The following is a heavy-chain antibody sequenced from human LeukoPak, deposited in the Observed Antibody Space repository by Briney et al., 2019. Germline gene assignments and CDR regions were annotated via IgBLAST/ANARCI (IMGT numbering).Heavy chain of an antibody. CDR2: IYYSGST. D-gene: IGHD2-2*01. Sequence: PSETLSLTCTVSGGSIRSYYWSWIRQPPGKGLGWIGYIYYSGSTNYNPSLKSRITISVDTSKNQFSLKLSSVTAADTAVYYCARVADRYCSSTSCQYFDYWGQGTLVTVSS. CDR3: ARVADRYCSSTSCQYFDY. V-gene: IGHV4-59*01. CDR1: GGSIRSYY. J-gene: IGHJ4*02.